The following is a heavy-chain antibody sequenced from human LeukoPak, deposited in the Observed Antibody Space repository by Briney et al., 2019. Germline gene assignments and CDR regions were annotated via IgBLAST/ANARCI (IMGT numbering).Heavy chain of an antibody. CDR1: GFTFSTYA. V-gene: IGHV3-23*01. J-gene: IGHJ4*02. Sequence: GGSLRLSCAASGFTFSTYAMSWVRQAPGKGLEWVSGICGSGGSTYYADSVKGRFTISRDDSKNTLYLQMNSLRAEDTAVYYCAKKGGTSCYDRKHYRGQGTLVTVSS. CDR2: ICGSGGST. CDR3: AKKGGTSCYDRKHY. D-gene: IGHD2-2*01.